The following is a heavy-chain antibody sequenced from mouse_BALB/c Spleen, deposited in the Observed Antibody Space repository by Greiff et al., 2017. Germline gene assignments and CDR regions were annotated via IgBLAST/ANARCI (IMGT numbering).Heavy chain of an antibody. CDR2: ISSGGSYT. CDR1: GFTFSSYG. D-gene: IGHD1-1*01. Sequence: EVMLVESGGDLVKPGGSLKLSCAASGFTFSSYGMSWVRQTPDKRLEWVATISSGGSYTYYPDSVKGRFTISRDNARNILYLQMSSLRSEDTAMYYCARVIGSSPDYWGQGTTLTVSS. J-gene: IGHJ2*01. V-gene: IGHV5-6*01. CDR3: ARVIGSSPDY.